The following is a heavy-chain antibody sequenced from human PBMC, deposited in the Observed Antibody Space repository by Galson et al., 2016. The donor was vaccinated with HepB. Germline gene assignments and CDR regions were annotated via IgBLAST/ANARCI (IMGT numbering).Heavy chain of an antibody. D-gene: IGHD3-22*01. CDR1: GFTFSRYT. CDR3: ASHGGDGSGYFVG. CDR2: IKGGSDYT. V-gene: IGHV3-21*01. J-gene: IGHJ4*02. Sequence: SLRLSCAASGFTFSRYTMNWVRQTPGEGLEWVSSIKGGSDYTHYADSVKGRFTISRDNAKNSLYLQMDSLRVDDTALYYCASHGGDGSGYFVGWGQGTLVTASS.